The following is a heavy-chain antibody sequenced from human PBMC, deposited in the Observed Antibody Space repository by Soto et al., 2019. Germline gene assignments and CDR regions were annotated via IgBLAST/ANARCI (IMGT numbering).Heavy chain of an antibody. Sequence: EVQLVESGGGMVKPGGSLRLSCAASGFTFSSYSMNWVRQAPGKGLEWVSSISSSSSYIYYADLVKGRFTISRDNAKNSLYLQMNSLRAEDTAVYYCARDHQVVLWFGFDYWGQGTRVTVSS. CDR1: GFTFSSYS. D-gene: IGHD3-10*01. CDR2: ISSSSSYI. CDR3: ARDHQVVLWFGFDY. V-gene: IGHV3-21*01. J-gene: IGHJ4*02.